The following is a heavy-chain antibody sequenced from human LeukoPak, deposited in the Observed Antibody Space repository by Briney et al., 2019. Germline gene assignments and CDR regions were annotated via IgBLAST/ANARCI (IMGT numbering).Heavy chain of an antibody. J-gene: IGHJ4*02. V-gene: IGHV3-74*01. CDR2: IRSDGSRT. Sequence: GGSLRLSCATSGFTFSNYWMHWVRQAQGNGLVWVSLIRSDGSRTSYADSVKGRFTISRDNARNTLYLQMNSLRADDKAIYYCARDPANYFDYWGQGTLVIVSS. CDR3: ARDPANYFDY. CDR1: GFTFSNYW.